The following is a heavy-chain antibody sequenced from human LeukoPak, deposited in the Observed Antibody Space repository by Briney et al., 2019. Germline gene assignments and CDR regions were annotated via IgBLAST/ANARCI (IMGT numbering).Heavy chain of an antibody. CDR1: GFTFSSYE. V-gene: IGHV3-48*03. Sequence: GGSLRLSCAASGFTFSSYEMNRVRQAPGKGLEWVSCISSSGSTIYYADSVKGRFTISRDNAKNSLYLQMNSLRAEDTAVYYCARDRSGTTSVRDYYYGMDVWGQGTTVTVSS. J-gene: IGHJ6*02. CDR3: ARDRSGTTSVRDYYYGMDV. D-gene: IGHD1-1*01. CDR2: ISSSGSTI.